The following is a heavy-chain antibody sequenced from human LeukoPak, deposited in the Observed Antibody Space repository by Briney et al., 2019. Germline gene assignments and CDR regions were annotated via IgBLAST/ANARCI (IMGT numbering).Heavy chain of an antibody. V-gene: IGHV3-21*01. CDR2: ISSSSSYI. D-gene: IGHD4-17*01. J-gene: IGHJ4*02. CDR1: GVTLSNYA. Sequence: GGSLRLSCVASGVTLSNYAMSWARQAPGKGLEWVSSISSSSSYIYYADSVKGRFTISRDNAKNSLYLQMNSLRAEDTAVYYCARWYGGYGWGQGTLVTVSS. CDR3: ARWYGGYG.